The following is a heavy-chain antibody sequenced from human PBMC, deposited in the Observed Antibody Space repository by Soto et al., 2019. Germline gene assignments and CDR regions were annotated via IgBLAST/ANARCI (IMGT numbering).Heavy chain of an antibody. CDR3: ARRGKYCSGGSCYSGYYYYYMDV. Sequence: GESLKISCKGSGYSFTSYWIGWVRQMPGKGLEWMGIIYPGDSDTRYSPSFQGQVTISADKSISTAYLQWSSLKASDTAMYYCARRGKYCSGGSCYSGYYYYYMDVWGKGTTVTVSS. V-gene: IGHV5-51*01. CDR1: GYSFTSYW. J-gene: IGHJ6*03. D-gene: IGHD2-15*01. CDR2: IYPGDSDT.